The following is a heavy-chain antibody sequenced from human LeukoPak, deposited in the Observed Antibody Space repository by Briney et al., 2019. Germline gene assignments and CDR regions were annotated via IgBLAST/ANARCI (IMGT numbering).Heavy chain of an antibody. J-gene: IGHJ4*02. V-gene: IGHV3-30*04. CDR2: ISYDESDK. D-gene: IGHD6-13*01. CDR1: GFTFSIYA. Sequence: GKSLSLSCTASGFTFSIYAMHWVRQAPGKGLEWVAVISYDESDKYYAASEKGRFTISSDNYKNILYLQMNSLSPEATAVYYGARRWSFDSSGGGALVTVSP. CDR3: ARRWSFDS.